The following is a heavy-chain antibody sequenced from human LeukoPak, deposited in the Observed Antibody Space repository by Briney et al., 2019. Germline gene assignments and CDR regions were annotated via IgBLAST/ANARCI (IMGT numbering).Heavy chain of an antibody. J-gene: IGHJ4*02. Sequence: GGSLRLSCAASGFTVSCNYMSWVRQAPGKGLEWVSVIYRRDATYYADSVKGRFTISRDSSENTVYLQMDSLRADDTSVYYCVKEAPGTTIYYWGQGTLVTVSS. CDR1: GFTVSCNY. CDR3: VKEAPGTTIYY. CDR2: IYRRDAT. V-gene: IGHV3-66*01. D-gene: IGHD5-24*01.